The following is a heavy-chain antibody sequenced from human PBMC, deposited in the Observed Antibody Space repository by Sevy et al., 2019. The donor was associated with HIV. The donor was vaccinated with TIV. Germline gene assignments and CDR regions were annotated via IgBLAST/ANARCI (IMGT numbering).Heavy chain of an antibody. CDR3: ARDRNPHTMIVGGTKRGYAFDI. J-gene: IGHJ3*02. V-gene: IGHV1-69*13. CDR1: GGTFSSYA. CDR2: IIPIFGTA. Sequence: ASVKVPCKASGGTFSSYAISWVRQAPGQGLEWMGGIIPIFGTANYAQKFQGRVTITADESTSTAYMELSSLRSEDTAVYYCARDRNPHTMIVGGTKRGYAFDIWGQGTMVTVSS. D-gene: IGHD3-22*01.